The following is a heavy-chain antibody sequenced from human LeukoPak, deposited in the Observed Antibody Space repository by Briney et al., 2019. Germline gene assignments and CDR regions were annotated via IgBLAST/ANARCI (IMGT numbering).Heavy chain of an antibody. CDR2: ISYDGSNK. CDR1: GFTFSSYG. CDR3: AKEKGIAAGREMVAFDI. D-gene: IGHD6-13*01. Sequence: GGSLRLSCAASGFTFSSYGMHWVRQAPGKGLEWVAVISYDGSNKYYADSVKGRFTISRDNSKNTLYLQMNSLRAEDTAVYYCAKEKGIAAGREMVAFDIWGQGTMVTVSS. V-gene: IGHV3-30*18. J-gene: IGHJ3*02.